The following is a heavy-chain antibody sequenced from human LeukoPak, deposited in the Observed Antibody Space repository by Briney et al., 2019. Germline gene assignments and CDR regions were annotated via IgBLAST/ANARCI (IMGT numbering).Heavy chain of an antibody. V-gene: IGHV3-48*01. Sequence: GGSLGLSCAASGFTFDDYSMNWVRQAPGKGLEWVSFISTSSSTMYYADSVKGRITISRDNAKNSVYLQMNSLRAEDTAVCYCARDGGSSWYGAFDIWGQGTMVTVSS. CDR3: ARDGGSSWYGAFDI. CDR1: GFTFDDYS. D-gene: IGHD6-13*01. J-gene: IGHJ3*02. CDR2: ISTSSSTM.